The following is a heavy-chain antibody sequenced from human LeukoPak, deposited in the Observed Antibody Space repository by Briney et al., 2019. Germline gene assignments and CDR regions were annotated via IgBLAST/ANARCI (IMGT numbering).Heavy chain of an antibody. CDR3: ARDRLGLPVDY. J-gene: IGHJ4*02. V-gene: IGHV4-59*01. Sequence: SETLSLTCTVSGGSISTYYWTWIRQPPGKGPEWIGCIYYSGSTNYNPSLKSRVTMSVDTSKNQFSLKLNSVTAADTAVYYCARDRLGLPVDYWGRGTLVTVSS. D-gene: IGHD3-16*01. CDR1: GGSISTYY. CDR2: IYYSGST.